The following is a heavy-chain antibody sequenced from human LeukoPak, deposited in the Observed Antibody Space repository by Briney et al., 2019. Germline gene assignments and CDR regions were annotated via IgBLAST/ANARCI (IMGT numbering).Heavy chain of an antibody. CDR2: IYSGGST. CDR1: GFTVSSNY. D-gene: IGHD3-10*02. CDR3: ASHYYVSYFDY. V-gene: IGHV3-53*01. Sequence: GGSLRLSCAASGFTVSSNYMSWVRQAPGKGLEWVSVIYSGGSTYYADSVKGRFTISRDNSKNTLYLQMNSLRAEDTAVYYCASHYYVSYFDYWGQGTLDTVSS. J-gene: IGHJ4*02.